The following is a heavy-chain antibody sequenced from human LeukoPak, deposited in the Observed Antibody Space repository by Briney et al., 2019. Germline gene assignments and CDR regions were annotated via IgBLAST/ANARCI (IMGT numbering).Heavy chain of an antibody. D-gene: IGHD6-13*01. CDR2: IYYTGNT. Sequence: SETLSLTCTASGGTISSYYRSWIRQPPGKGLEWIGYIYYTGNTKYNASIKSRVAISVDTSKNQFSLKLSSVTAADTAVYYCERLRPSIGAAGTFDYWGQGTLVTVSS. CDR3: ERLRPSIGAAGTFDY. V-gene: IGHV4-59*12. CDR1: GGTISSYY. J-gene: IGHJ4*02.